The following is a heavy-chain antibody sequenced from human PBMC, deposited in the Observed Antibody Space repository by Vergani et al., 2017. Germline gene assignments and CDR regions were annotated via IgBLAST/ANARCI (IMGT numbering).Heavy chain of an antibody. Sequence: QVQLQESGPALVKPSQTLSLTCTVSGGSISSGGYYWSWIRQHPGKGLEWIGYIYYSGSTYYNPSLKSRVTISVDTSKNQFSLKLSSVTAADTAVYCCARGFSYYYDSSGYPSDAFDIWGQATMVTVSA. D-gene: IGHD3-22*01. CDR3: ARGFSYYYDSSGYPSDAFDI. V-gene: IGHV4-31*03. CDR1: GGSISSGGYY. J-gene: IGHJ3*02. CDR2: IYYSGST.